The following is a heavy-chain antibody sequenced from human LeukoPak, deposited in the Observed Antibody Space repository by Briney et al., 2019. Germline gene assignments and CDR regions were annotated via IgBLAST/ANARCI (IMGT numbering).Heavy chain of an antibody. CDR1: GYTFTGYY. J-gene: IGHJ4*02. CDR3: ARGDEVPMIVVVITGDY. D-gene: IGHD3-22*01. Sequence: ASVKVSCKASGYTFTGYYMHWVPQAPGQGLEWMGWINPNSGGTNYAQKFQGRVTMTRDTSISTAYMELSRLRSDDTAVYYCARGDEVPMIVVVITGDYWGQGTLVTVSS. CDR2: INPNSGGT. V-gene: IGHV1-2*02.